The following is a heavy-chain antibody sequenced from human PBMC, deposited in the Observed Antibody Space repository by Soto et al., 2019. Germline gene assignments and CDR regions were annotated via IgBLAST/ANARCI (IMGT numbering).Heavy chain of an antibody. V-gene: IGHV3-48*03. D-gene: IGHD3-22*01. CDR1: GFTFSSYE. J-gene: IGHJ4*02. CDR2: ISSSGSTI. CDR3: ARENYYDSSGYLFDY. Sequence: PGGSLRLSCAASGFTFSSYEMNWVRQAPGKGLEWVSYISSSGSTIYYADSVKGRFTISRDNAKNSLYLQMNSLRAEDTAVYYCARENYYDSSGYLFDYGGQGTLVTVSS.